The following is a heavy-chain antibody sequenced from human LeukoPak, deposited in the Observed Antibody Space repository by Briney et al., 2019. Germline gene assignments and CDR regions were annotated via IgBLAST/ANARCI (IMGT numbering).Heavy chain of an antibody. J-gene: IGHJ4*02. D-gene: IGHD3-9*01. CDR3: ARDLLYYDILTEYYDPSARFDH. Sequence: PGGSLRLSCAASGFTFSSYAMSWVRQAPGKGLEWVSAISGSGGSTYYADSVKGRFTISRDNSKNTLYLQMNSLRGEDTAVYYCARDLLYYDILTEYYDPSARFDHWGQGTLVTVSS. V-gene: IGHV3-23*01. CDR2: ISGSGGST. CDR1: GFTFSSYA.